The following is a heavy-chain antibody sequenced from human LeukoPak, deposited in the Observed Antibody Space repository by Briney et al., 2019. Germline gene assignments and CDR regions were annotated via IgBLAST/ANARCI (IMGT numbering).Heavy chain of an antibody. CDR2: ISAYNGNT. J-gene: IGHJ5*02. D-gene: IGHD3-10*01. CDR3: ARSPWGSGRFDP. V-gene: IGHV1-18*01. CDR1: GYTFTTFG. Sequence: ASVKVSCKASGYTFTTFGISWVRQAPGQGLEWMGWISAYNGNTNYAQELQGRDTMTTDTSTSTAYMELRSLRSDDTAVYFCARSPWGSGRFDPWGQGTLVTVSS.